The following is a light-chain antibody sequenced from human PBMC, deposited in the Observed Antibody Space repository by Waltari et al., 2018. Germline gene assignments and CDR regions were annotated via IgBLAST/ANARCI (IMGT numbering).Light chain of an antibody. CDR2: DAF. CDR1: QSVSSY. J-gene: IGKJ2*01. Sequence: EIVLPQSPATLSLSPGERATPSCRASQSVSSYLAWYQQKPGQAPRLLIYDAFNRDTGIPARFSGSGSGTDFTLTISSLEPEDFAVYYCQLRINWPPAYTFGQGTKLEI. V-gene: IGKV3-11*01. CDR3: QLRINWPPAYT.